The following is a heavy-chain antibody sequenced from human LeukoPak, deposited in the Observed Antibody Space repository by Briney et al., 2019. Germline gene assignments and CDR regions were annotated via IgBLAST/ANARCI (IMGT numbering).Heavy chain of an antibody. CDR2: ISTSSSPI. V-gene: IGHV3-48*04. CDR1: GFTFSTYS. CDR3: ARSRASGSLNQYYFDY. D-gene: IGHD1-26*01. Sequence: PGGSLRLSCAASGFTFSTYSMNWVRQAPGKGLEWVSYISTSSSPIYYADSVKGRFTISRDNAKNSLYLQMNSLRAEDTAVYYCARSRASGSLNQYYFDYWGQGTLVTVSS. J-gene: IGHJ4*02.